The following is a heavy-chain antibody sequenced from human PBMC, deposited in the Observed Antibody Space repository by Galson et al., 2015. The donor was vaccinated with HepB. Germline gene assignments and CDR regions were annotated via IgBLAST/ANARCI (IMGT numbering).Heavy chain of an antibody. J-gene: IGHJ3*02. CDR1: GFIFSTYP. D-gene: IGHD3-22*01. V-gene: IGHV3-48*02. CDR2: ISRTTNAI. Sequence: SLRLSCAASGFIFSTYPMNWVRQAPGKGLEWISYISRTTNAIYYADSVRGRFTISRDNAKNSLYLEMNSLRDEDTAVYYCARDRSGYKKMAFDMWGQGTTVVVSS. CDR3: ARDRSGYKKMAFDM.